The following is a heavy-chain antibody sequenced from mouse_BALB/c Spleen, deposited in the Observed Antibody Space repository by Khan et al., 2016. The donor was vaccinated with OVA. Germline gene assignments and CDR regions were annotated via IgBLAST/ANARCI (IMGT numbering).Heavy chain of an antibody. CDR1: GYAFTDYL. V-gene: IGHV1-54*01. CDR2: INPGSGNV. D-gene: IGHD3-2*02. CDR3: SRSGYGFGAY. Sequence: VQLQESGAELVRPGTSVKVSCKASGYAFTDYLIEWLKQRPGQGLEWIGVINPGSGNVNYNEKFKDRATLTADKSSSTAYMQLTSLTSDDYAVDCCSRSGYGFGAYWGPGTLVTVSA. J-gene: IGHJ3*01.